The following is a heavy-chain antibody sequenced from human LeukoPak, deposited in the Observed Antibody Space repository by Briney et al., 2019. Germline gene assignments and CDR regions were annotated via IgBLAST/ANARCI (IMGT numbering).Heavy chain of an antibody. CDR1: GFTFSSYA. J-gene: IGHJ4*02. V-gene: IGHV3-23*01. D-gene: IGHD3-10*01. CDR2: INDRGGNT. Sequence: PGGSLRLSCAASGFTFSSYAMSWVRQAPGKGLEWVSLINDRGGNTNYSDSVKGRFTISRDNSKNTLFLQMSSLRAEDTAVYYCAKTSAGIRGGYFDYWGQGTLVTVSS. CDR3: AKTSAGIRGGYFDY.